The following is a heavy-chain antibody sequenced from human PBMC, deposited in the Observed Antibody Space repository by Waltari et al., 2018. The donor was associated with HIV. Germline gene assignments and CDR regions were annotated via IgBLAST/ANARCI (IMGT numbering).Heavy chain of an antibody. J-gene: IGHJ6*02. CDR3: ARDRVAAAGTGYYYYGMDV. Sequence: QVQLQESGPGLVKPSETLSLTCTVSGGSISSYYWSWIRQPPGKGLEWIGYINYSGGTNYNPARQSRVTTSVDTSKNHFSLKLSAVTAADTAVYYCARDRVAAAGTGYYYYGMDVWGQGTTVTVSS. D-gene: IGHD6-13*01. V-gene: IGHV4-59*01. CDR1: GGSISSYY. CDR2: INYSGGT.